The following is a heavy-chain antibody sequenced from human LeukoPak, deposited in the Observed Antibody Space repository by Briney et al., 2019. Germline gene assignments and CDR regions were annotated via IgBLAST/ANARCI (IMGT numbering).Heavy chain of an antibody. CDR2: IKESGSEK. CDR3: ARGWGEKGRCRGGTCNNPQFDY. J-gene: IGHJ4*02. D-gene: IGHD2-15*01. CDR1: GFKFSYYW. V-gene: IGHV3-7*01. Sequence: GGSLRLSCAASGFKFSYYWMTWVRQAPGKGLEWLANIKESGSEKSYVDSVKGRFTISRDNADNLVYLQMNSLRVEDTAVYYCARGWGEKGRCRGGTCNNPQFDYWGQGILVTVSS.